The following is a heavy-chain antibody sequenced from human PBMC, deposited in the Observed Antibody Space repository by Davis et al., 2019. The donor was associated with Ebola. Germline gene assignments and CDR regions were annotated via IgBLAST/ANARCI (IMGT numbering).Heavy chain of an antibody. CDR3: ATSSDSSGHYDY. CDR2: FDPEDGET. Sequence: AASVKVSCKASGGTFSSYAISWVRQAPGKGLEWMGGFDPEDGETIYAQKFQGRVTMTEDTSTDTAYMELSSLRSEDTAVYYCATSSDSSGHYDYWGQGTLVTVSS. J-gene: IGHJ4*02. V-gene: IGHV1-24*01. CDR1: GGTFSSYA. D-gene: IGHD3-22*01.